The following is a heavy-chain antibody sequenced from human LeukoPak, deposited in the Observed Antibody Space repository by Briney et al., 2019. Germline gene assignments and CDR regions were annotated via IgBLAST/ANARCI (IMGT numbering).Heavy chain of an antibody. CDR1: GFSISSYW. CDR2: IRSKTHGGTT. Sequence: GGSLRLSCEASGFSISSYWMTWVRQAPGKGLEWVGFIRSKTHGGTTENAASVKGRFTISRDDSESIAYLQVNSLKTDDTAVYYCTRAYYYDSGTYYRDYFDYWGQGTLVPVSS. V-gene: IGHV3-49*04. J-gene: IGHJ4*02. D-gene: IGHD3-10*01. CDR3: TRAYYYDSGTYYRDYFDY.